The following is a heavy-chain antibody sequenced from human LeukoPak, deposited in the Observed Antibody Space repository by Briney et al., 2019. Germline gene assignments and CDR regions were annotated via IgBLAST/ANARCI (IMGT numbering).Heavy chain of an antibody. J-gene: IGHJ4*02. D-gene: IGHD3-10*02. Sequence: GGSLRLSCATSGFTFDRYTIHWVRHAPGKGLEWVSLAGWVGGTTYYSDSVRGRFTISRDSGKNSVYLQMNSLTTDDTAFYFCAKELDTMFFDYWGQRALVTVSS. CDR1: GFTFDRYT. CDR3: AKELDTMFFDY. V-gene: IGHV3-43*01. CDR2: AGWVGGTT.